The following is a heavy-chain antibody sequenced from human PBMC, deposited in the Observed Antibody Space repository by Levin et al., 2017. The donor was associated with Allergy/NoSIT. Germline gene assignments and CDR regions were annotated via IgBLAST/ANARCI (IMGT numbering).Heavy chain of an antibody. CDR3: AKAGQAGNGVYDYMDV. J-gene: IGHJ6*03. D-gene: IGHD4-23*01. CDR2: IGGSDT. Sequence: AGGSLRLSCAASGFTFNIHAMSWIRQAPGKGLEWVSTIGGSDTHYADFVRGRFTISRDNSKSTVYLQMNSLGADDAAVYYCAKAGQAGNGVYDYMDVWGKGTTVTVSS. V-gene: IGHV3-23*01. CDR1: GFTFNIHA.